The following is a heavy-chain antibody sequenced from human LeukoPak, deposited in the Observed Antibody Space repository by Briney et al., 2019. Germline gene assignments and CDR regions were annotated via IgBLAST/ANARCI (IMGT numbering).Heavy chain of an antibody. J-gene: IGHJ4*02. D-gene: IGHD2-2*02. CDR2: IYSGGST. CDR3: ARGNIVVVPAAISYYFDY. V-gene: IGHV3-53*01. Sequence: GGSLRLSCAASRFTVSSNYMSWVRQAPGKGLEWVSVIYSGGSTYYADSVKGRFTISRDNSKNTLYLQMNSLRAEDTAVYYCARGNIVVVPAAISYYFDYWGQGTLVTVSS. CDR1: RFTVSSNY.